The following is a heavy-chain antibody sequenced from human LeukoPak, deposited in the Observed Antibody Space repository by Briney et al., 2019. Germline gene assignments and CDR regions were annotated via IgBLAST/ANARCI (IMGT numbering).Heavy chain of an antibody. J-gene: IGHJ4*02. V-gene: IGHV1-2*02. CDR2: INPNSGGT. CDR3: ARAAAAGQFDY. D-gene: IGHD6-13*01. CDR1: GYTFTGYY. Sequence: GVSVKVSCKASGYTFTGYYMPWVRQAPGQGLEWMGWINPNSGGTNYAQKFQGRVTMTRDTSISTAYMELSRLRSDDTAVYYCARAAAAGQFDYWGQGTLVTVSS.